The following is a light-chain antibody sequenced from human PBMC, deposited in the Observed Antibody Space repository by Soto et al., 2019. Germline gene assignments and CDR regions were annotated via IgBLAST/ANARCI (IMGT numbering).Light chain of an antibody. J-gene: IGKJ1*01. CDR3: QQSYSTPWT. V-gene: IGKV1-39*01. Sequence: DIQMTQSPSSLSASVGDRVTITCRASQNISSYLNWYQQKPGKAPKLLIYAASSLQSWVPSRFRGSGSGTGFTPTIRSLQPEEFATYYCQQSYSTPWTFGQGTKVEIK. CDR2: AAS. CDR1: QNISSY.